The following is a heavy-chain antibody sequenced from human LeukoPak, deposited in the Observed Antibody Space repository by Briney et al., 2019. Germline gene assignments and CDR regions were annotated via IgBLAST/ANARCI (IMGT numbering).Heavy chain of an antibody. CDR3: ASWGGRWDLDQRSDAFDI. V-gene: IGHV1-2*06. CDR1: GYTFTGHY. J-gene: IGHJ3*02. Sequence: ASVKVSCKASGYTFTGHYMHWVRQAPGQGLEWMGRINPNNGGTNYAQKFQGRVTMTRDTSISTAYMELSRLRSDDTAVYYCASWGGRWDLDQRSDAFDIWGQGTLVTVSS. CDR2: INPNNGGT. D-gene: IGHD1-26*01.